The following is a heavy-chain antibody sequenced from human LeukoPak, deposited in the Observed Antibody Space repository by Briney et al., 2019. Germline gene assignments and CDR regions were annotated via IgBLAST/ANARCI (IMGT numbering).Heavy chain of an antibody. J-gene: IGHJ4*02. D-gene: IGHD5-12*01. CDR2: IYYSGST. V-gene: IGHV4-59*08. CDR1: GGSISSYH. Sequence: PSETLSLTCTVSGGSISSYHCSWIRQPPGKGLEWIGYIYYSGSTNYNPSLKSRVHMSVDTSKNQFSLKLSSVTAADTAVYYCARHHGGYDPFDSWGQGTLVTVSS. CDR3: ARHHGGYDPFDS.